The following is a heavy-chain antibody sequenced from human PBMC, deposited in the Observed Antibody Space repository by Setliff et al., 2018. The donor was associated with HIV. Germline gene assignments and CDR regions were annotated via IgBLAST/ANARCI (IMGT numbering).Heavy chain of an antibody. CDR1: GGSISTYY. D-gene: IGHD1-26*01. CDR3: ARGGFKWSGSYADY. Sequence: SETLSLTCTVSGGSISTYYWSWIRQPPGKGLEWIGSIYFTGSSDNNPSLKSRVTLSVDTSKHQFSLNLTSVTAADTAVYYCARGGFKWSGSYADYWGRGTLVTVSS. CDR2: IYFTGSS. V-gene: IGHV4-59*12. J-gene: IGHJ4*02.